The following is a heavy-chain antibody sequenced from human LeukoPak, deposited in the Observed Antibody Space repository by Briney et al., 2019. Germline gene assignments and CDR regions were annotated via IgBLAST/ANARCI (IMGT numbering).Heavy chain of an antibody. J-gene: IGHJ6*03. CDR2: MSPSGSS. CDR1: GGSFSDYY. V-gene: IGHV4-34*01. Sequence: PSETLSLTCAVYGGSFSDYYWTWIRQTPGKGLEWIGEMSPSGSSNYNPSLKSRVTISVDTSKNQFSLKLRSVTAADTAVYYCARGRRDVNMILVVMAGVSYYLDVWSKGTTVTVS. CDR3: ARGRRDVNMILVVMAGVSYYLDV. D-gene: IGHD3-22*01.